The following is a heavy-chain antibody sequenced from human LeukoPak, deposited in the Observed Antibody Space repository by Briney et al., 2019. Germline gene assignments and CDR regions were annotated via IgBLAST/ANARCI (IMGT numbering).Heavy chain of an antibody. CDR1: GFTFSSYA. D-gene: IGHD3-10*01. CDR3: VKGRITMVRGVFDY. J-gene: IGHJ4*02. CDR2: ISSNGGST. Sequence: PGGSLRLSWSASGFTFSSYAMHWVRQAPGKGLEYVSAISSNGGSTYYADSVKGRFTISRDNSKNTLYLQMSSLRAEDTAVYYCVKGRITMVRGVFDYWGQGTLVTVSS. V-gene: IGHV3-64D*09.